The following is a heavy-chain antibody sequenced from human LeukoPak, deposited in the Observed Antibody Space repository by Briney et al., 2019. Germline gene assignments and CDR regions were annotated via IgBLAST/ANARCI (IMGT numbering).Heavy chain of an antibody. CDR2: IHHSGST. J-gene: IGHJ6*03. D-gene: IGHD5-24*01. V-gene: IGHV4-34*01. CDR1: GGPLSGYY. CDR3: ARASRDGYNFYYYYYYMDV. Sequence: SETLSLTCAVYGGPLSGYYWSWIRQPPGKGLEWIGEIHHSGSTNYNPSLKSRVTISVDTSKNQFSLKLSSVTAADTAVYYCARASRDGYNFYYYYYYMDVWGKGTTVTISS.